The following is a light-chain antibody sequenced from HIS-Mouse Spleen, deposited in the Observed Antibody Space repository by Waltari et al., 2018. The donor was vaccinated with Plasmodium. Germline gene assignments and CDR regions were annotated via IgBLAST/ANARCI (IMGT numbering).Light chain of an antibody. V-gene: IGKV1-27*01. CDR2: AAS. CDR1: QGISNY. CDR3: QKYNSAPWT. Sequence: DIQMTQSPSSLSASVGDRVTITCRASQGISNYLAWYQKKPGKVPKLLIYAASTLQAGVPSRFSSSGSGTDFTLNISSLQPEDVATYYCQKYNSAPWTFGQGTKVEIK. J-gene: IGKJ1*01.